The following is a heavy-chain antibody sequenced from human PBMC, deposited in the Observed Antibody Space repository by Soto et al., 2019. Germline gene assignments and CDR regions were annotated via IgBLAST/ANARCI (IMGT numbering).Heavy chain of an antibody. D-gene: IGHD3-22*01. Sequence: SETLSLTCTVSCGSNSSYCWSWIRQPAGKGLEWMGYIYYSGSTNYNPSLKSRVTISVDTSNNQFSLKLSSVTAADTAVYYCAGGKYYYDSSGYYSFDYWGQGTLVTVS. V-gene: IGHV4-59*01. CDR1: CGSNSSYC. J-gene: IGHJ4*02. CDR2: IYYSGST. CDR3: AGGKYYYDSSGYYSFDY.